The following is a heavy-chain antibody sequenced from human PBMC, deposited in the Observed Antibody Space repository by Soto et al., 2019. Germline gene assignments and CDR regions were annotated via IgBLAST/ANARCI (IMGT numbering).Heavy chain of an antibody. V-gene: IGHV4-34*01. D-gene: IGHD3-10*01. Sequence: PSETLSLTCAVYGGSFSGYYWSWIRQPPGKGLEWIGEINHSGSTNYNPSLKSRVTISVDTSKNQFSLKLSSVTAADTAVYYCARGRQVTARITMVRGVAFDYWGQGTLVTVSS. J-gene: IGHJ4*02. CDR1: GGSFSGYY. CDR3: ARGRQVTARITMVRGVAFDY. CDR2: INHSGST.